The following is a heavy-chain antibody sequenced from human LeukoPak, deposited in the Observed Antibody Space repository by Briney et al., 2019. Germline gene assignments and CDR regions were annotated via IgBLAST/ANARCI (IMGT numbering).Heavy chain of an antibody. CDR2: INPSGGTT. CDR1: GYTFITYY. Sequence: GASVKVSCKASGYTFITYYMHWVRQAPGQGLEWMGIINPSGGTTNYAQKFQGRVTMTRDTSTSTVYMELSSLRSDDTAVYYCARIMVPAAPFDFWGQGTLVTVSS. D-gene: IGHD2-2*01. V-gene: IGHV1-46*01. CDR3: ARIMVPAAPFDF. J-gene: IGHJ4*02.